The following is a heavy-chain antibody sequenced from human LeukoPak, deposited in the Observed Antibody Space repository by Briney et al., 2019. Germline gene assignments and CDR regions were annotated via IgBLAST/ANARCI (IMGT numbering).Heavy chain of an antibody. Sequence: GGSLRLSCAASGFTVSSNYMSWVRQAPGKGLEWVSVIYSGGSTYYADSVKGRFTISRDNSKNTLYLQMNSLRAEDTAVYYCAKDKIWGEDYFDYWGQGTLVTVSS. CDR2: IYSGGST. D-gene: IGHD3-16*01. J-gene: IGHJ4*02. CDR1: GFTVSSNY. V-gene: IGHV3-53*05. CDR3: AKDKIWGEDYFDY.